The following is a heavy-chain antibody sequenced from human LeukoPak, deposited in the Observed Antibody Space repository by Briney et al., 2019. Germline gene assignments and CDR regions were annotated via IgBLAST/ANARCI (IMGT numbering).Heavy chain of an antibody. CDR2: ISSSSSTI. V-gene: IGHV3-48*04. CDR1: GLTFSSYA. Sequence: GGSLRLSCAASGLTFSSYAMSWVRQAPGKGLEWVSYISSSSSTIYYADSVKGRFTISRDNAKNSLYLQMNSLRAEDTAVYYCARGYYYDSSTLDYWGQGTLVTVSS. J-gene: IGHJ4*02. CDR3: ARGYYYDSSTLDY. D-gene: IGHD3-22*01.